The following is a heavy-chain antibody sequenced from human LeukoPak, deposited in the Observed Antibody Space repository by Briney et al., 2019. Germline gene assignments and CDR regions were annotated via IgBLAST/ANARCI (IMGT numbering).Heavy chain of an antibody. CDR3: ATVRTPVATSGAFDI. CDR1: GYTLTELS. J-gene: IGHJ3*02. Sequence: ASVKVSCKVSGYTLTELSMHWVRQAPGKGLEWMGGFDPEDGETIYAQKFQGRVTMTKDTSTDTAYMELSSLRSEDTAVYYCATVRTPVATSGAFDIWGQGTMVTVSS. D-gene: IGHD5-12*01. V-gene: IGHV1-24*01. CDR2: FDPEDGET.